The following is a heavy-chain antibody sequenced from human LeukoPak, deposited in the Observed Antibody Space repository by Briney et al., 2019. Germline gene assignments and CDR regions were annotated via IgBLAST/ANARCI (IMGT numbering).Heavy chain of an antibody. CDR1: GYTFTGYY. V-gene: IGHV1-2*02. CDR3: AREAVVQKNFDY. D-gene: IGHD3-22*01. CDR2: INPNSGGT. J-gene: IGHJ4*02. Sequence: GASVKVSCKASGYTFTGYYMHWVRQAPGQGLEWMGWINPNSGGTNYAQKFQGRVTMTRDTSINTAYMELSRLRSDDTAVYYCAREAVVQKNFDYWGQGTLVTVSS.